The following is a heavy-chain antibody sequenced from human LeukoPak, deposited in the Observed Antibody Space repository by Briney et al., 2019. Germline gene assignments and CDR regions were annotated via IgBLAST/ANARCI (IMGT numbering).Heavy chain of an antibody. CDR1: GFTFSTFA. J-gene: IGHJ5*02. Sequence: GGSRRLSCAASGFTFSTFAMNWIRQAPGKGLEWVSGMSASGSRTYYADSVKGRFTISRDNSKNMLSLQMNSLRAEDTAIYYCAKDLQAHYYDSSGYGSFGSWGLGTLVTVSS. D-gene: IGHD3-22*01. CDR2: MSASGSRT. CDR3: AKDLQAHYYDSSGYGSFGS. V-gene: IGHV3-23*01.